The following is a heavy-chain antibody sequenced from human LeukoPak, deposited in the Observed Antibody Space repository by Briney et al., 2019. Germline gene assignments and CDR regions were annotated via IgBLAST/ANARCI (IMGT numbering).Heavy chain of an antibody. V-gene: IGHV3-30*18. Sequence: PGGSLRLSCAASGFIFSNYAMYWVRQAPGKGLEWVAVISYDGSNKYYADSVKGRFTISRDNSKNTLYLQMNSLRAEDTAVYYCAKDMPPFTMVRGVLDYWGQGTLVAVSS. CDR3: AKDMPPFTMVRGVLDY. D-gene: IGHD3-10*01. CDR1: GFIFSNYA. CDR2: ISYDGSNK. J-gene: IGHJ4*02.